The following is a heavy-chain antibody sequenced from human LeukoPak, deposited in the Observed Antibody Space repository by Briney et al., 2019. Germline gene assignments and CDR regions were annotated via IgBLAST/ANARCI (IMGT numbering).Heavy chain of an antibody. Sequence: SVKVSCKASGDTFSSYDISWVRQAPGQGLEWMGRIIPIFGTANYAQKFQGRVTITTDESTSTAYMELSSLRSEDTAVYYCARGGDGYNLGWFDYWGQGTLVTVSS. CDR3: ARGGDGYNLGWFDY. J-gene: IGHJ4*02. CDR1: GDTFSSYD. D-gene: IGHD5-24*01. CDR2: IIPIFGTA. V-gene: IGHV1-69*05.